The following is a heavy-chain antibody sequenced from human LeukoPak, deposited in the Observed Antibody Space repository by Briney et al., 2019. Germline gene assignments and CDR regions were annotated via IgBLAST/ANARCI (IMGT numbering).Heavy chain of an antibody. CDR2: IYYSGST. CDR3: ARNSRKYYYGSGSYYSTLFDY. D-gene: IGHD3-10*01. CDR1: GGSISSYY. J-gene: IGHJ4*02. Sequence: SETLSLTCTVSGGSISSYYWSWIRQPPGKGLEWIGYIYYSGSTNYSPSLKSRVTISVDTSKNQFSLKLSSVTAADTAVYYCARNSRKYYYGSGSYYSTLFDYWGQGTLVTVSS. V-gene: IGHV4-59*01.